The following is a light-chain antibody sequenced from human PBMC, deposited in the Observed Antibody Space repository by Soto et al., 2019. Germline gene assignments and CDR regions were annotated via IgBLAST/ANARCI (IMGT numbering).Light chain of an antibody. J-gene: IGKJ5*01. CDR1: PSVTNF. CDR3: HQRNVWPPVT. V-gene: IGKV3-11*01. CDR2: GAF. Sequence: IVLPQSTATLSFSPGERATLSCRASPSVTNFLAWYQQKPGQAPRLLIYGAFNRATGIPARFSGSGSGTDFTLTISSLEPEDSAVYYCHQRNVWPPVTFGQGTRLEIK.